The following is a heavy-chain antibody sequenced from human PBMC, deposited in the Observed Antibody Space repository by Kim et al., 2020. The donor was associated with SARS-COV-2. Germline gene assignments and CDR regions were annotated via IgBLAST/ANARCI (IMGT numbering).Heavy chain of an antibody. V-gene: IGHV3-9*01. CDR1: GFTFDDYA. D-gene: IGHD6-13*01. CDR3: AKDISMTQHLNAFDI. CDR2: ISWNSGSI. J-gene: IGHJ3*02. Sequence: GGSLRLSCAASGFTFDDYAMHWVRQAPGKGLEWVSGISWNSGSIGYADSVKGRFTISRDNAKNSLYLQMNSLRAEDTALYYCAKDISMTQHLNAFDIWGQGTMVTVSS.